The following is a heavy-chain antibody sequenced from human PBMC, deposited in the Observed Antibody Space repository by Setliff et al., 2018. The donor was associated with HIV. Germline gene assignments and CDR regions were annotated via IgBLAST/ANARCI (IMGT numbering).Heavy chain of an antibody. J-gene: IGHJ5*02. Sequence: KSSETLSLTCTVSGGSISTYYWSWIRQAPGRGLEWIGYIYYTGRTNYDPSLKSRVTMSLDSSKKQFSLKLSSVTAADTAVYFCARDVGGFTVFAVPRGGFDPWGQGTLVTVS. D-gene: IGHD3-3*01. CDR3: ARDVGGFTVFAVPRGGFDP. CDR1: GGSISTYY. CDR2: IYYTGRT. V-gene: IGHV4-59*01.